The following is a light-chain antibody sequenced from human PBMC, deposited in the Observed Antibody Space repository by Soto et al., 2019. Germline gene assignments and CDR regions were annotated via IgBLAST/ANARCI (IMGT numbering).Light chain of an antibody. V-gene: IGLV2-8*01. Sequence: QSALTQPPSASGSPGQWVTISCTGTSSDVGANNYVSWYQQHPGKAPKLMIYEDTKRPSGVPDRFSGSKSGNSASLTVSGLQAEDEADYYCSSYAGANRVFGTGTKLTVL. CDR3: SSYAGANRV. CDR2: EDT. J-gene: IGLJ1*01. CDR1: SSDVGANNY.